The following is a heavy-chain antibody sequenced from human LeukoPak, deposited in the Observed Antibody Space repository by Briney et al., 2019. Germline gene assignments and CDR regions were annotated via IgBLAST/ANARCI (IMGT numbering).Heavy chain of an antibody. CDR1: SGSITNYY. CDR2: IWADGAP. Sequence: SETLSLTCTVSSGSITNYYWSWIRQPAGKGLEWIGRIWADGAPSYRPSLKSRVTISVDTSKNQFSLRLSSVTAADTAVYYCARGRDSRGYQFMGFDSWGRGTLVTVSS. V-gene: IGHV4-4*07. J-gene: IGHJ4*02. D-gene: IGHD3-22*01. CDR3: ARGRDSRGYQFMGFDS.